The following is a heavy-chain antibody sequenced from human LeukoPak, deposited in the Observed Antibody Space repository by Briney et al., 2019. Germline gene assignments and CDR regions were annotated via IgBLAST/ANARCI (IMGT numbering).Heavy chain of an antibody. Sequence: PSETLSLTCTVSGGSSSSGSYYWSWIRQPAGKGLEWIGRIYTSGSTHYNPSLKSRVTISVDTSKNQFSLKLSSVTAADTAVYYCARHGVVRRRKIVVVPDSNWFDPWGQGTLVTVSS. D-gene: IGHD2-2*01. CDR3: ARHGVVRRRKIVVVPDSNWFDP. J-gene: IGHJ5*02. CDR2: IYTSGST. CDR1: GGSSSSGSYY. V-gene: IGHV4-61*02.